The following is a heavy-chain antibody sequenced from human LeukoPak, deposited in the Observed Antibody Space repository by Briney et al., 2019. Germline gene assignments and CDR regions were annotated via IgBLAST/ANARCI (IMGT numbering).Heavy chain of an antibody. CDR1: GFTFSRYA. V-gene: IGHV3-48*03. CDR2: ISSSGSTI. J-gene: IGHJ3*02. Sequence: GGSLRLSCAASGFTFSRYAMHWVRQALGKGLEWVSYISSSGSTIYYADSVKGRFTISRDNAKNSLYLQMDSLRAEDTAVYYCARDYYDSSGYYSEDAFDIWGQGTMVTVSS. D-gene: IGHD3-22*01. CDR3: ARDYYDSSGYYSEDAFDI.